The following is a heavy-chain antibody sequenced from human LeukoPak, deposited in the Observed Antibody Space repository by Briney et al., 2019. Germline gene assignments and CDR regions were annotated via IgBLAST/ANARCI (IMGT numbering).Heavy chain of an antibody. CDR1: GYTFTGYY. V-gene: IGHV1-2*02. CDR3: ARAGWGYSSSWDYYYYMDV. Sequence: ASVTVSCKASGYTFTGYYMHWVRQAPGQGLEWMGWINPNSGGTNYAQKFQDRVTMTRDTSITTAYMDMSRLRSDDTAVYYCARAGWGYSSSWDYYYYMDVWGKGTTVTVSS. CDR2: INPNSGGT. J-gene: IGHJ6*03. D-gene: IGHD6-13*01.